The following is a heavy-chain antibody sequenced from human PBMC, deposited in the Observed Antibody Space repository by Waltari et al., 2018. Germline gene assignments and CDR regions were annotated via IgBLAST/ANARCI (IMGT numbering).Heavy chain of an antibody. CDR3: ARIAAAGTRNWFDP. Sequence: EVQLVESGGGLVQPGGSLRLSCAASGFTVSSYWMRWGRQAPGKGLEWVANIKQDGSEKYYVDSVKGRFTISRDNAKNSLYLQMNSLRAEDTAVYYCARIAAAGTRNWFDPWGQGTLVTVSS. CDR1: GFTVSSYW. V-gene: IGHV3-7*04. CDR2: IKQDGSEK. J-gene: IGHJ5*02. D-gene: IGHD6-13*01.